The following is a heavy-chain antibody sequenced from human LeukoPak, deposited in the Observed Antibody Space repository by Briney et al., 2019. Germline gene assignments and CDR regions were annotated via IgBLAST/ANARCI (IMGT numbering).Heavy chain of an antibody. Sequence: TGGSLRLSCAASGFRFRDFWMTWVRQAPGKGLEWVANINQGGSVKYYVDSVKGRFTISRDDAKSSLYVQMNSLRDEDTAVYYCARFGYSGWNLEYWGQGTLVTVSS. CDR2: INQGGSVK. D-gene: IGHD5-12*01. CDR1: GFRFRDFW. CDR3: ARFGYSGWNLEY. V-gene: IGHV3-7*01. J-gene: IGHJ4*02.